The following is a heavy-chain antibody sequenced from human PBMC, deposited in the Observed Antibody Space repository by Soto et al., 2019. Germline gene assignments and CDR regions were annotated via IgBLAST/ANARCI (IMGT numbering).Heavy chain of an antibody. CDR1: GYSISSGYY. V-gene: IGHV4-38-2*01. Sequence: PSETLSLTCAVSGYSISSGYYWGWIRQPPGKGLEWIGSIYHSGSTYYNPSLKSRVTISVDTSKNQFSLKLSSVTAADTAVYYCARAGYPEDWFDPWGQGTLVTVSS. J-gene: IGHJ5*02. CDR2: IYHSGST. D-gene: IGHD6-13*01. CDR3: ARAGYPEDWFDP.